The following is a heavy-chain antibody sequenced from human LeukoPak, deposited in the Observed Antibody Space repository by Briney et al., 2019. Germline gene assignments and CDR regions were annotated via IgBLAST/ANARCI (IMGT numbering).Heavy chain of an antibody. CDR1: GFIFSSYG. J-gene: IGHJ4*02. V-gene: IGHV3-33*01. Sequence: GGSLRLSCAASGFIFSSYGMHWVRQAPGQGLEWVAVIWYDGSNKYYADSVEGRFTISRDNSKNTLYLQMNSLRAEDTAMYYCARVGSGSYHGDYWGQGTLVTVSS. CDR2: IWYDGSNK. CDR3: ARVGSGSYHGDY. D-gene: IGHD1-26*01.